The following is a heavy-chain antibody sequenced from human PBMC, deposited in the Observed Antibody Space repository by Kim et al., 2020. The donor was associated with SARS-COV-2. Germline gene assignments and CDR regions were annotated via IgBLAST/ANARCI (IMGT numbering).Heavy chain of an antibody. J-gene: IGHJ4*02. D-gene: IGHD6-6*01. CDR3: AREWRGSIAARPGY. Sequence: SQKFQGRVTITRDTSASTAYMELSSLRSEDTAVYYCAREWRGSIAARPGYWGQGTLVTVSS. V-gene: IGHV1-3*01.